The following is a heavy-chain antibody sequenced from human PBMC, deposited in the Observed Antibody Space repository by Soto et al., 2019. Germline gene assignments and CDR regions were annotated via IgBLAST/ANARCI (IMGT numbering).Heavy chain of an antibody. Sequence: SETLSLTCTVSGGSISSYYWSWIRQPPGKGLEWIGYIYYSGSTNYNPSLKSRVTISVDTSKNQFSLKLSSVTAADTAVYYCASIERQQLGLGMEVWGQGTTVTVSS. CDR3: ASIERQQLGLGMEV. CDR2: IYYSGST. CDR1: GGSISSYY. V-gene: IGHV4-59*01. J-gene: IGHJ6*02. D-gene: IGHD6-13*01.